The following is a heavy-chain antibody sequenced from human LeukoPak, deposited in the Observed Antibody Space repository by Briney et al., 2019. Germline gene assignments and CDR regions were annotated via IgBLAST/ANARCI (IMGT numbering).Heavy chain of an antibody. CDR1: GFTFTSSA. V-gene: IGHV1-58*02. J-gene: IGHJ4*02. D-gene: IGHD3-22*01. Sequence: SVKASCKASGFTFTSSAMQWVRQARGQRLEWIGWIVVGSGNTNYAQKFQERVTITRDMSTSTAYMELSSLRSEDTAVYYCAAVRADYYDSSGYYYNYWGQGTLVTVSS. CDR2: IVVGSGNT. CDR3: AAVRADYYDSSGYYYNY.